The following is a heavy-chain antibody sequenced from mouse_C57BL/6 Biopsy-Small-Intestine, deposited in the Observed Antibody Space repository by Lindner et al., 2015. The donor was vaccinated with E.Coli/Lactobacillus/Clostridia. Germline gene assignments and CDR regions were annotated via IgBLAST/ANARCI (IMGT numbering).Heavy chain of an antibody. CDR2: INPNNGNT. J-gene: IGHJ2*01. Sequence: VQLQESGPELVKPGASVKIPCKASGYTFTDYNMDWVKQSHGKSLEWIGDINPNNGNTFYNQKFKGKATLTVDKSSSTAYMELRSLTSEDTGVYYCARSTAFDYWGQGTTLTVSS. D-gene: IGHD3-2*01. CDR3: ARSTAFDY. V-gene: IGHV1-18*01. CDR1: GYTFTDYN.